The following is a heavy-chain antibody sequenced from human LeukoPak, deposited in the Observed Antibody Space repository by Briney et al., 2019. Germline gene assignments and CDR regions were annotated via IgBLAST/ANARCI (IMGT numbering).Heavy chain of an antibody. CDR1: GYTFTSYG. J-gene: IGHJ5*02. V-gene: IGHV1-18*01. CDR3: AREDRHMNWFDP. Sequence: ASVKVCCKASGYTFTSYGISWVRQAPGQGLEWMGWISAYNGNTNYAQKLQGRVTMTTDTSTSTAYMELRSLRSDDTAVYYCAREDRHMNWFDPWGQGTLVTVSS. CDR2: ISAYNGNT.